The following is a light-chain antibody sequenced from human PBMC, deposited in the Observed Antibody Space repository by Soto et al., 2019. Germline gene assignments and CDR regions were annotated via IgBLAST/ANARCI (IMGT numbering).Light chain of an antibody. CDR2: YDD. CDR3: ETWDESLNSRV. Sequence: QSVLTQPPSVSEAPRQRVTISCSGSSSNIGNNAVNWYQQLPGKAPKLLIYYDDLLPSGVSDRFSGSKSGTSASLAISGLQAEDEADYYCETWDESLNSRVFGGGTKLTVL. V-gene: IGLV1-36*01. J-gene: IGLJ3*02. CDR1: SSNIGNNA.